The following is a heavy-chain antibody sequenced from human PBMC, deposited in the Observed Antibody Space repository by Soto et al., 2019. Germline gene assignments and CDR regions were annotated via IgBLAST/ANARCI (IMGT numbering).Heavy chain of an antibody. J-gene: IGHJ4*02. CDR2: IRGFSPYT. CDR1: GFTFRSYT. D-gene: IGHD6-13*01. CDR3: AKEYGSTWIDH. V-gene: IGHV3-21*01. Sequence: GGSLRLSCVASGFTFRSYTMNWVRQAPGKGLEWVSAIRGFSPYTFYVDSVKGRFTISRDNSRNTLFLQLNSLRAEDTAVYYCAKEYGSTWIDHWGQGTLVTVSS.